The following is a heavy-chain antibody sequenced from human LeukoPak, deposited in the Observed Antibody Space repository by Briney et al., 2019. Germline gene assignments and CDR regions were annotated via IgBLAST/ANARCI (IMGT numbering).Heavy chain of an antibody. CDR3: AGSGWYAAFDY. J-gene: IGHJ4*02. CDR1: GFTFSSYA. CDR2: ISYDGSNK. Sequence: PGGSLRLSCAASGFTFSSYAMHWVRQAPGQGLEWVAVISYDGSNKYYADSVKGRFTISRDNSKNTLYLQMSSLRAEDTAVYYCAGSGWYAAFDYWGQGTLVTVSS. D-gene: IGHD6-19*01. V-gene: IGHV3-30*04.